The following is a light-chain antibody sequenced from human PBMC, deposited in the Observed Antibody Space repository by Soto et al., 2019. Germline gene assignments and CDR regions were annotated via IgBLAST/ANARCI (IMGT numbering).Light chain of an antibody. Sequence: QSVLTQPPSASGSPGQSVTISCTGTSSDVGGYNFVSWYQQHPGKAPKLMIYEVTKRPSGVPDRFSGSKSGNTASLTVSGLKAEDEADYYCSSYAGSTGRDVFGTGTKLTVL. V-gene: IGLV2-8*01. CDR2: EVT. CDR1: SSDVGGYNF. CDR3: SSYAGSTGRDV. J-gene: IGLJ1*01.